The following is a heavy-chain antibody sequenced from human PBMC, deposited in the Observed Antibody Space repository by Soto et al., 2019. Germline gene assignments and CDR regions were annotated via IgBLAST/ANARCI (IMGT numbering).Heavy chain of an antibody. J-gene: IGHJ6*03. V-gene: IGHV3-48*01. CDR1: GFTVSSKY. CDR3: ARDRTYYYGSGKGFYMDV. D-gene: IGHD3-10*01. Sequence: PGGSLRLSCAASGFTVSSKYMSWVRRAPGKGLEWVSYISSSSSTIYYADSVKGRFTISRDNAKNSLYLQMNSLRAEDTAVYYCARDRTYYYGSGKGFYMDVWGKGTTVTVSS. CDR2: ISSSSSTI.